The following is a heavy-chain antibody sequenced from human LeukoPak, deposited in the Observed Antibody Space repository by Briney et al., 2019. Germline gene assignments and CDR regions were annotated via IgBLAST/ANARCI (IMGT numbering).Heavy chain of an antibody. CDR1: GGSISSGSYY. CDR2: IYTSGST. Sequence: SQTLSLTCTVSGGSISSGSYYWSWIRQPAGKGLEWIGRIYTSGSTNYNPSLKSRVTISVDTSKNQFSLKLSSVTAADTAVYYCARVVEDYDFWSGYNYYYYMDVWGKGTTVTVPS. J-gene: IGHJ6*03. CDR3: ARVVEDYDFWSGYNYYYYMDV. V-gene: IGHV4-61*02. D-gene: IGHD3-3*01.